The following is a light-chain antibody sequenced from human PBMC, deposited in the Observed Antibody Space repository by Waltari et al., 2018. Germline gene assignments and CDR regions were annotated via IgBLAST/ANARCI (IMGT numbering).Light chain of an antibody. J-gene: IGKJ3*01. CDR2: AAS. V-gene: IGKV1-27*01. CDR1: QGTSNY. Sequence: DTQITQSPSSLSASVGDRVTITCRASQGTSNYLAWFQQKPGKVPTLLIYAASTLESGVPSRFSGRGSGTEFTLTISSLQPEDVATYYCHKYNSVPFTFGPGTKVDI. CDR3: HKYNSVPFT.